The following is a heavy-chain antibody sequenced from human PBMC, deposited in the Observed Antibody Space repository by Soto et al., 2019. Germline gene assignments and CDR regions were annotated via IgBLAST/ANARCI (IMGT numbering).Heavy chain of an antibody. CDR2: IYWDDSK. CDR1: GFSLSTSGVG. CDR3: AHKGTEDWPLDY. D-gene: IGHD1-1*01. Sequence: QITLKESGPTLVRPTQTLTLTCAFSGFSLSTSGVGVGWIRQPPGKALEWLAVIYWDDSKHYSPSLSSRLTITRDTSKNLVVLTMTNMDPMDTCTYYCAHKGTEDWPLDYWGQGTLVTVSS. V-gene: IGHV2-5*02. J-gene: IGHJ4*02.